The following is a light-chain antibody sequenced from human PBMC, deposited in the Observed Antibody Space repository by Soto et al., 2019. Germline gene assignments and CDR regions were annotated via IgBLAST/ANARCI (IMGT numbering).Light chain of an antibody. CDR3: QQYNDWPPIT. V-gene: IGKV3-15*01. CDR1: QSISSN. Sequence: EVVMTQSLATLSVSPGERVTLSCRASQSISSNLAWYQQKPGQAPRLVIFDASTRATGIPDRFTGRGSGTEFTLTISSLQSEDSAVYFCQQYNDWPPITFGGGTKVDI. CDR2: DAS. J-gene: IGKJ4*01.